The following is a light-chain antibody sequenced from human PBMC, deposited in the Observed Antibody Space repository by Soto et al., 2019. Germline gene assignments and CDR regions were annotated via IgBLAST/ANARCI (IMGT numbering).Light chain of an antibody. CDR2: DDR. Sequence: SYELTQPPSVSVAPGQTASITCGGYNIASKSVHWYQQKPGQAPVLVVYDDRDRPSGIPERFSGFNSGTTATLTISRVEAGDEADDYCQVWDSGRDNVCGSGTKGTVL. CDR3: QVWDSGRDNV. CDR1: NIASKS. J-gene: IGLJ1*01. V-gene: IGLV3-21*02.